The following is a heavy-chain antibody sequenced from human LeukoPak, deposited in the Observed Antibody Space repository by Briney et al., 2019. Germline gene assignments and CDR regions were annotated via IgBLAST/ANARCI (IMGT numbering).Heavy chain of an antibody. V-gene: IGHV3-48*01. Sequence: PGGSLRLSCAASGFTFNSYTMNWVRQAPGKGLEWVSYITRSSDVIYYADSVKGRFTVSRDNAGNSLFLQMNSLRAEDMAVYYCARVSLYHYYMDVWGKGTTVTVSS. CDR2: ITRSSDVI. CDR3: ARVSLYHYYMDV. CDR1: GFTFNSYT. J-gene: IGHJ6*03.